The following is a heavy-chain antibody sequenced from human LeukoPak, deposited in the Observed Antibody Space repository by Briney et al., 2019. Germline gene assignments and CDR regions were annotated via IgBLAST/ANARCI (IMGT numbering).Heavy chain of an antibody. V-gene: IGHV1-18*01. CDR1: GYTSTSYG. J-gene: IGHJ4*02. Sequence: ASVKVSCKASGYTSTSYGISWVRQAPGQGLEWMGWISAYNGNTNYAQKLQGRVTMTTDTSTSTAYMELRSLRSDDTAVYYCARAFRGYSYGYGLDYWGQGTLVTVSS. D-gene: IGHD5-18*01. CDR3: ARAFRGYSYGYGLDY. CDR2: ISAYNGNT.